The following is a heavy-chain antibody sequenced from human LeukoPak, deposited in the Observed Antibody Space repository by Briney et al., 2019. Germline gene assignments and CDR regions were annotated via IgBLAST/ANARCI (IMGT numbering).Heavy chain of an antibody. D-gene: IGHD1-26*01. CDR2: TSDRGDYT. J-gene: IGHJ4*02. V-gene: IGHV3-23*01. Sequence: GGSLRLSCAASGFTFSSYWMHWVRQAPGKGLEWVSGTSDRGDYTYYADSVKGRFTISRDNSKNTLYLQMNSLRAEDTALYFCAKKAQYNGNYPLDYWGQGTLVTVSS. CDR3: AKKAQYNGNYPLDY. CDR1: GFTFSSYW.